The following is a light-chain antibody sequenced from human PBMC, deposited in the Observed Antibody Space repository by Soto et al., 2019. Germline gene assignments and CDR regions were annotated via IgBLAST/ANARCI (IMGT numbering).Light chain of an antibody. CDR3: QQTFSIPRT. V-gene: IGKV1-39*01. J-gene: IGKJ3*01. CDR2: ETS. Sequence: DIQMTQSPSTLSASIGDRVTITCRASQSLDNCLAWYQQRPGKAPKLLISETSTLESGVPSKFSGTGYGTDFTLTISSLQPEDFATYYCQQTFSIPRTFGPGTKVDIK. CDR1: QSLDNC.